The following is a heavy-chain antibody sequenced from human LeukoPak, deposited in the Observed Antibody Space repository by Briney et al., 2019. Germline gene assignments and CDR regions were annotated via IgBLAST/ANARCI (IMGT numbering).Heavy chain of an antibody. D-gene: IGHD2-2*01. J-gene: IGHJ4*02. Sequence: ASVTVSFTASGYTFTSYGISWVRQAPGQGLEWMGWISAYNGNTNYAQKLQGRVTMTTDTSTSTAYMELRSLRSDDTAVYYCARESVPATLDYWGQGTLVTVSS. CDR2: ISAYNGNT. CDR1: GYTFTSYG. V-gene: IGHV1-18*01. CDR3: ARESVPATLDY.